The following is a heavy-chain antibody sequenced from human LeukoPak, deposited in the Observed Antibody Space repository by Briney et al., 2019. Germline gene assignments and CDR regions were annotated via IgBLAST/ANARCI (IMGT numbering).Heavy chain of an antibody. CDR1: GFIFSSYK. V-gene: IGHV3-48*02. CDR2: ISSSSRNI. CDR3: ARSGDYGDYTAY. D-gene: IGHD4-17*01. J-gene: IGHJ4*02. Sequence: GGSLRLSCAACGFIFSSYKMKWLRHAPGEGVEWVSYISSSSRNIQYADSGKGRFTIYRDNAKNSVYLQMNSLRDEDTAVYYCARSGDYGDYTAYWRQGTLVTVSS.